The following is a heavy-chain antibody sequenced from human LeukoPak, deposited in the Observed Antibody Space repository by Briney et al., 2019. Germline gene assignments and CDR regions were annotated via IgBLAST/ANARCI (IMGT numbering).Heavy chain of an antibody. CDR1: GFTFSSYE. J-gene: IGHJ6*02. CDR3: ARGYKPGDV. V-gene: IGHV3-48*03. CDR2: ISSSGSTI. Sequence: PGGSLRLSCAASGFTFSSYEMNWVRQAPGKGLEWVSYISSSGSTIYYADSVKGRFTIPRDNAKNSLYLQMNSLRAEDMAVYYCARGYKPGDVWGQGTTVTVSS. D-gene: IGHD1-1*01.